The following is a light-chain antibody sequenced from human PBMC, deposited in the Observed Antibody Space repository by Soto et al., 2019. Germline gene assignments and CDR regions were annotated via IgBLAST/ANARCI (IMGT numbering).Light chain of an antibody. Sequence: EIVMTQSPATLSVSPGERATLSCRASQSLSDNLAWYQQKPGQAPRLLIYGASTGATSIPARFSGSGSGTEFTLTISSLQSEDFAVYYCQQYGSSGTFGQGTKVDIK. CDR2: GAS. V-gene: IGKV3-15*01. J-gene: IGKJ1*01. CDR1: QSLSDN. CDR3: QQYGSSGT.